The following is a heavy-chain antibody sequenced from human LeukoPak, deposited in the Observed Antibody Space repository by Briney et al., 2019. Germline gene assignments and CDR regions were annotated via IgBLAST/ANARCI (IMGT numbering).Heavy chain of an antibody. D-gene: IGHD6-19*01. CDR3: ARDIAVSAFDI. CDR1: GYSISSGYY. CDR2: IYHSGST. Sequence: SETLSLTCTVSGYSISSGYYWGWIRQPPGKGLEWTGSIYHSGSTYYNPSLKSRVTISVDTSKNQFSLKLSSVTAADTAVYYCARDIAVSAFDIWGQGTMVTVSS. J-gene: IGHJ3*02. V-gene: IGHV4-38-2*02.